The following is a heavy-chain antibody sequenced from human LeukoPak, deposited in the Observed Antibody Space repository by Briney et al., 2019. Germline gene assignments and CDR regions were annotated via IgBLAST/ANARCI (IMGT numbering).Heavy chain of an antibody. CDR2: ISGNSDTI. J-gene: IGHJ4*02. Sequence: GGSLRLSCAAPGFTFSSYNMNWVRQAPGKGLEWVSYISGNSDTIHYADSVKGRFTISRDNSKNTLYLQMNSLRAEDTALYYCATTYCSSTSCYPYYFDCWGEGTLVTFYS. CDR3: ATTYCSSTSCYPYYFDC. CDR1: GFTFSSYN. V-gene: IGHV3-48*01. D-gene: IGHD2-2*01.